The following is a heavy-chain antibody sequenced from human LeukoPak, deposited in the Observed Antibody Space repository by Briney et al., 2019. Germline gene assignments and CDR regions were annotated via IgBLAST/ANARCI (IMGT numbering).Heavy chain of an antibody. CDR2: ISSSSSTI. CDR1: GITFSSYS. CDR3: AREQYSSSCFICPIDY. Sequence: GGSLRLSCAASGITFSSYSMNWVRQVPGKGLEWVSYISSSSSTIYYADSVKGRFTISRDNAKNSLYLQMNSLRAEDTAVYYCAREQYSSSCFICPIDYWGQGTLVTVSS. V-gene: IGHV3-48*01. J-gene: IGHJ4*02. D-gene: IGHD6-13*01.